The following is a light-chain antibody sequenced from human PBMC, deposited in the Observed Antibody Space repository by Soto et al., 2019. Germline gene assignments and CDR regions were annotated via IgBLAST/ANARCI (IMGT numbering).Light chain of an antibody. J-gene: IGKJ3*01. CDR1: QSVSSN. Sequence: TLSVSPGERATLSCRASQSVSSNLAWYQQKPGQAPRLLIYGASTRATGIPARFSGSGSGTEFTLTISSLQSEDFAVYYCQQYNNWPPVTFGPRTRVDIK. CDR2: GAS. CDR3: QQYNNWPPVT. V-gene: IGKV3-15*01.